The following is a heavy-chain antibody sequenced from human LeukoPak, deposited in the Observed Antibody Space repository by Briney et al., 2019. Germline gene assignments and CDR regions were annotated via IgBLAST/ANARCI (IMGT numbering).Heavy chain of an antibody. CDR3: ATMGTTNFDH. CDR1: GYTFTDYY. CDR2: INPNSGGT. D-gene: IGHD1-26*01. J-gene: IGHJ4*02. V-gene: IGHV1-2*02. Sequence: ASVKVSCKASGYTFTDYYMHWVRQAPGQGLEWLGWINPNSGGTSYAQKFQGRVTMTRDTSISTAYMEVSRLRSDDTAVYDCATMGTTNFDHWGQGTLVTVSS.